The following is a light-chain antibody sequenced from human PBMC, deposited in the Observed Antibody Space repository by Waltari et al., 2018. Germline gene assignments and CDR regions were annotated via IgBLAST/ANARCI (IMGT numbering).Light chain of an antibody. J-gene: IGKJ4*01. V-gene: IGKV3-15*01. CDR1: TSVSSH. Sequence: EIVLTQSPVTLSVSPGERATLSCRASTSVSSHLAWYQQKPGQAPRLLIYGASTRATGVPARFSGSGFGTEFTLTISSLQSEDFAVYYCQRYNNWPLTFGGGTKVEIK. CDR3: QRYNNWPLT. CDR2: GAS.